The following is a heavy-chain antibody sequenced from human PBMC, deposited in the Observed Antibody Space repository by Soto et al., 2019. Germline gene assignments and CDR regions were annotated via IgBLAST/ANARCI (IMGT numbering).Heavy chain of an antibody. V-gene: IGHV1-18*01. Sequence: QVQLVQSGAEVKKPGASVKVSCKASGYTFTNYGINWVRQAPGHGLEWLGWVSAYNGERRYPQRVQARVIMTTDTSTTTAYMELRSLRSDDTAVYYCSRGTSIPASGDYWGQGTLVTVSS. CDR2: VSAYNGER. CDR1: GYTFTNYG. J-gene: IGHJ4*01. CDR3: SRGTSIPASGDY. D-gene: IGHD6-6*01.